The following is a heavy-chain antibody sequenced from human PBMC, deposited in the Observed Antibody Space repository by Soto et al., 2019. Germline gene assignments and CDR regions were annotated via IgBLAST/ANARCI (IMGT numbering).Heavy chain of an antibody. CDR3: AREYWGLSFDY. J-gene: IGHJ4*02. CDR2: ISYDGSNK. CDR1: GFTFSSYA. V-gene: IGHV3-30-3*01. D-gene: IGHD7-27*01. Sequence: GGSLRLSCAASGFTFSSYAMHWVRQAPGKGLEWVAVISYDGSNKYYADSVKGRFTISRDNSKNTLYLQMNSLRAEDTAVYYCAREYWGLSFDYWGQGTLVTVSS.